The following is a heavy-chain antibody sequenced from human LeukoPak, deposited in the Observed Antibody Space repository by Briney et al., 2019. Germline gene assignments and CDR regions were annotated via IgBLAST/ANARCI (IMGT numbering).Heavy chain of an antibody. J-gene: IGHJ6*02. V-gene: IGHV4-34*01. D-gene: IGHD2-15*01. CDR3: AKGGGRTYYYYGMDV. CDR1: GGSFSGYY. Sequence: SETLSLTCAVYGGSFSGYYWSWIRQPPGKGLEWIGEINHSGSTNYNPSLKSRVTISVDTSKNQFSLKLSSVTAADTAVYYCAKGGGRTYYYYGMDVWGQGTTVTVSS. CDR2: INHSGST.